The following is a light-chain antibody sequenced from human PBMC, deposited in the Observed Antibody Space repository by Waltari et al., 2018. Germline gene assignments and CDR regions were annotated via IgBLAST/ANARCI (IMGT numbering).Light chain of an antibody. V-gene: IGLV3-1*01. CDR3: QAWDTSTAVV. CDR2: QDT. J-gene: IGLJ3*02. CDR1: EFTKQY. Sequence: SYDLTQPPSVSVSPGQTASLPCSGHEFTKQYVSWYQQKPGQTPVLVIYQDTKRPSGIPERFSGSTSGNIATLTISGTQAMDEADYYCQAWDTSTAVVFGGGTKLTVL.